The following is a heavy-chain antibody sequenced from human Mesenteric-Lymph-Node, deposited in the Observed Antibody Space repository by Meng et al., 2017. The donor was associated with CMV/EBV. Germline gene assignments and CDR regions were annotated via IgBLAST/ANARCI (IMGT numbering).Heavy chain of an antibody. CDR3: ARGSYYDY. CDR2: RSTYDAGT. J-gene: IGHJ4*02. CDR1: RDTFNTYT. Sequence: ASVKVSCKASRDTFNTYTINWVRQAPGQGLEWMGWRSTYDAGTDYAQRFQGRVTMATDTSTTTAYMELRSLESDDTAVYYCARGSYYDYWGQGTLVTVSS. V-gene: IGHV1-18*01.